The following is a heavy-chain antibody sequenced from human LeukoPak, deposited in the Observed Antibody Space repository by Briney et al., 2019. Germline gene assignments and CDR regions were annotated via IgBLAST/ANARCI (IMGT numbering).Heavy chain of an antibody. D-gene: IGHD3-16*01. J-gene: IGHJ4*02. CDR2: IYYSGST. V-gene: IGHV4-59*01. CDR3: ARYSDYFYYFDY. CDR1: GDSISSYY. Sequence: SETLSLTCSVSGDSISSYYWSWIRQPPGKGLEWIGYIYYSGSTNYNPSLKSRVTISLDRSKNQFSLKLSSVTAAETAVYYCARYSDYFYYFDYWGQGTLVTVSS.